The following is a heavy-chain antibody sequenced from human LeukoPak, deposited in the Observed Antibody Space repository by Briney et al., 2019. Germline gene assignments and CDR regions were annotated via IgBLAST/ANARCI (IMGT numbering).Heavy chain of an antibody. CDR1: GFTFSSYE. V-gene: IGHV3-48*03. Sequence: PGGSLRLSCAASGFTFSSYEMNWVRQAPGKGLEWVSYISSSGSTMYYADSVKGRFTISRDNAKNSLYLQMNSLRAEDTAVYYCASIGLGLWDYWGQGTLVTVSS. D-gene: IGHD2-21*01. CDR3: ASIGLGLWDY. J-gene: IGHJ4*02. CDR2: ISSSGSTM.